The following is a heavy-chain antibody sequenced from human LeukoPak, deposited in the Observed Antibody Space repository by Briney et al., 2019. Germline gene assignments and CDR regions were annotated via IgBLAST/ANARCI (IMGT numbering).Heavy chain of an antibody. Sequence: GGSLRLSCAASGFTFSSYAMTWVRQAPGKGLEWVSGISGSGARTFSAYSVKGRFTIYRDNSKNTLYLQMNSLRAEDTAVYYCASPAYPWGQGTLVTASS. CDR1: GFTFSSYA. CDR3: ASPAYP. V-gene: IGHV3-23*01. J-gene: IGHJ5*02. CDR2: ISGSGART.